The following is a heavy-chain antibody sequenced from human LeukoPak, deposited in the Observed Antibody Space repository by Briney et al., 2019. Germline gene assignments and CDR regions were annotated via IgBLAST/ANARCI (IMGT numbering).Heavy chain of an antibody. CDR1: GYSFTSYW. V-gene: IGHV5-51*01. D-gene: IGHD6-19*01. Sequence: LGESLKISCKGSGYSFTSYWIGRVRQMPGKGLEWMGIIYPGDSDTRYSPSFQGQVTISADKSISTAYLQWSSLKASDTAMYYCARLSPPTRIAVDDYDYWGQGTLVTVSS. CDR2: IYPGDSDT. J-gene: IGHJ4*02. CDR3: ARLSPPTRIAVDDYDY.